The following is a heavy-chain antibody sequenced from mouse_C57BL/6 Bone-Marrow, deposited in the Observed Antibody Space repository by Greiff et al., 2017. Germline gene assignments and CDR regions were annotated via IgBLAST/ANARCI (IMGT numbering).Heavy chain of an antibody. V-gene: IGHV1-81*01. CDR3: ARDYYGSSYGWYCDV. Sequence: VQLVESGAELARPGASVKLSCKASGYTFTSYGISWVKQRTGQGLEWIGEIYPRSGNTYYNEKFKGKATLTADKSSSTAYMERRSLTAEDSAVYVCARDYYGSSYGWYCDVWGTGTTVTVSS. CDR2: IYPRSGNT. CDR1: GYTFTSYG. D-gene: IGHD1-1*01. J-gene: IGHJ1*03.